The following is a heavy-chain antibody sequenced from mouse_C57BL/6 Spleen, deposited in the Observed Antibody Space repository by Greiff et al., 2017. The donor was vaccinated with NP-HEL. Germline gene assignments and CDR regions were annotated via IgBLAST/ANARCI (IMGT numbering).Heavy chain of an antibody. CDR1: GFTFSDYG. CDR2: ISSGSSTI. J-gene: IGHJ4*01. CDR3: ARGPYYYAMDY. Sequence: EVKVVESGGGLVKPGGSLKLYCAASGFTFSDYGMHWVRQAPEKGLEWVAYISSGSSTIYYADTVKGRFTISRDNAKNTLFLQMTSLRSEDTAMYYCARGPYYYAMDYWGQGTSVTVSS. V-gene: IGHV5-17*01.